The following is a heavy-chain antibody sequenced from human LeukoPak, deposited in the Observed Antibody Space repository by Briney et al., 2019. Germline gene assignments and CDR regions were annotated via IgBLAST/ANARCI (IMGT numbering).Heavy chain of an antibody. CDR1: GGSISGYY. CDR2: IYSSGST. Sequence: SETLSLTCTVSGGSISGYYWSWIRQPPGKGLEWIGYIYSSGSTNYNPSLKSRVTISKDTSKNQFSLKLSSVTAADTAVYYCARESGLTVTTWDYYYYGMDVWGQGTTVTVSS. J-gene: IGHJ6*02. V-gene: IGHV4-59*01. D-gene: IGHD4-17*01. CDR3: ARESGLTVTTWDYYYYGMDV.